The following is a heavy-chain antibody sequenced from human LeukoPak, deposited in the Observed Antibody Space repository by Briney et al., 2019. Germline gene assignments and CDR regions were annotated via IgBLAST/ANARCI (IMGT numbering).Heavy chain of an antibody. CDR1: GFTFSSYA. CDR2: IYYSGST. J-gene: IGHJ4*02. CDR3: ARQSRGSSSSRDYFDY. D-gene: IGHD6-6*01. Sequence: PGGSLRLSCAASGFTFSSYAMSWVRQAPGKGLEWIGSIYYSGSTYYNPSLKSRVTISVDTSKNHFSLNLSSVTAADTAVYYCARQSRGSSSSRDYFDYWGQGTLVTVSS. V-gene: IGHV4-39*01.